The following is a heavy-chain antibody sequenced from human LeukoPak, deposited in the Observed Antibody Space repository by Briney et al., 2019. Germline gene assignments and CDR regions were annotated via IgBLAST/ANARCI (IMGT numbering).Heavy chain of an antibody. D-gene: IGHD3-3*01. J-gene: IGHJ5*02. CDR2: ISSSSSYI. CDR3: ARVYSTIFGVVRNWFDP. Sequence: GGSLRLSCAASGFTFSSYSVNWVRQAPGKGLEWVSSISSSSSYIYYADSVKGRFTISRDNAKNSLYLQMNSLRAEDTAVYYCARVYSTIFGVVRNWFDPWGQGTLVTVSS. CDR1: GFTFSSYS. V-gene: IGHV3-21*01.